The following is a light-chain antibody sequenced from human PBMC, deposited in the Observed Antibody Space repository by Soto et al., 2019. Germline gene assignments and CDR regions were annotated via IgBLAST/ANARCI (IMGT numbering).Light chain of an antibody. CDR1: SGDIGNYNL. Sequence: QSALTQAASVSGSPGQSIPISCAGTSGDIGNYNLVSWYQQQPGRAPKLMIYEGSKRPSGVSVRFSGSKSGNTAALTISGLQAEDEAEYYCCSYVGGSPVVFGGGTKVTVL. CDR2: EGS. V-gene: IGLV2-23*01. J-gene: IGLJ2*01. CDR3: CSYVGGSPVV.